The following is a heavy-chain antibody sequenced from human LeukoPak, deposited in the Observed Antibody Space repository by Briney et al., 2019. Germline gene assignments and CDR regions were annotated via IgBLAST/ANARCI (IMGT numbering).Heavy chain of an antibody. D-gene: IGHD2-15*01. Sequence: SGGSLRLSCAASGFTFSSYAMSWVRQAPGKGLEWVSSISGSGNRTYYADSVKGRFTISRDNSKNTLFLQMNSLRAEDTAAYYCAKNLYCGGGSCHPSALGMDVWGQGTTVTVSS. CDR3: AKNLYCGGGSCHPSALGMDV. CDR2: ISGSGNRT. J-gene: IGHJ6*02. V-gene: IGHV3-23*01. CDR1: GFTFSSYA.